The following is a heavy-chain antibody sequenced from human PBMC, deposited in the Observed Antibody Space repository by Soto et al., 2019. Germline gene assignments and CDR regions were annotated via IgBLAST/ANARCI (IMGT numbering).Heavy chain of an antibody. CDR2: IIPIFGTA. D-gene: IGHD3-22*01. CDR3: ARTFDSNFDYFDY. V-gene: IGHV1-69*13. J-gene: IGHJ4*02. CDR1: GGTFSSYA. Sequence: VASVKVSCKASGGTFSSYAISWVRQAPGQGLEWMGGIIPIFGTANYAQKFQGRVTITADESTSTAYMELSSLRSEDTAVYYCARTFDSNFDYFDYWGQGTLVTVSS.